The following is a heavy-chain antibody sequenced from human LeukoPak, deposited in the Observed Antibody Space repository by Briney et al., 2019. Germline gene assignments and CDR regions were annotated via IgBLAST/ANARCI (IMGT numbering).Heavy chain of an antibody. CDR2: IDPDTGDT. V-gene: IGHV1-2*02. J-gene: IGHJ4*02. D-gene: IGHD3-22*01. CDR1: GYTFIDHY. CDR3: ARAGHNSNSGGYDF. Sequence: VASVKVSCKPSGYTFIDHYLHWVRQAPGQGLESLGWIDPDTGDTNYPQNFQGRVTMTRDTSSSTAYMELNRLRSDDTAVYYCARAGHNSNSGGYDFWGQGTLVTVSS.